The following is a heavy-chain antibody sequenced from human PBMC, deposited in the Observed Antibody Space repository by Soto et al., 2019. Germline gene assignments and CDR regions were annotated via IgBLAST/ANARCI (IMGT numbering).Heavy chain of an antibody. CDR2: IKQDGSEK. CDR1: GFIFSTYW. Sequence: PGGSLRLSCAASGFIFSTYWMSWVRQAPGKGLEWVANIKQDGSEKYYVDSVKGRFTISRDNAKNSLYLQMNTLRAEDTAVYYCARGGRRSGSYAAAFDIWGQGTMVTVSS. D-gene: IGHD1-26*01. CDR3: ARGGRRSGSYAAAFDI. V-gene: IGHV3-7*03. J-gene: IGHJ3*02.